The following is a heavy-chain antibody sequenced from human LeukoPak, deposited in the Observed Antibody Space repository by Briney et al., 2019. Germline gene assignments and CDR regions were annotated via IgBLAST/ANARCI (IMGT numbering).Heavy chain of an antibody. Sequence: ASVKVSCKASGYTFTGYGISWVRQAPGQGLEWMGWISAYNGNTNYAQKLQGRVTMTTDTSTSTAYMELRSLRSDDTAVYYCARDSIPGAFIAAAGKDYWGQGTLVTVSS. V-gene: IGHV1-18*01. CDR3: ARDSIPGAFIAAAGKDY. D-gene: IGHD6-13*01. J-gene: IGHJ4*02. CDR1: GYTFTGYG. CDR2: ISAYNGNT.